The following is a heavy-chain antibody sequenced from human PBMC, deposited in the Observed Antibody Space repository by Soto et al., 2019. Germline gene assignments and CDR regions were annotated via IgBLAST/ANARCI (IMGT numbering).Heavy chain of an antibody. J-gene: IGHJ5*02. CDR2: IYHTGNA. D-gene: IGHD3-22*01. CDR3: ARDFFDSSDYTTNWFDP. V-gene: IGHV4-39*01. CDR1: GDSSSNSRVY. Sequence: PSETLSLTCSVSGDSSSNSRVYWAWIRQPPGEGLEWIGSIYHTGNAYYNPSLKSRVTISVDTSKNQFSLKLTSVTAADAALYYCARDFFDSSDYTTNWFDPWGQGTLVTVSS.